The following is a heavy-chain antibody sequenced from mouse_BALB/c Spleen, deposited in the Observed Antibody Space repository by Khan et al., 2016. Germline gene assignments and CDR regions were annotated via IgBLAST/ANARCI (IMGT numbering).Heavy chain of an antibody. J-gene: IGHJ2*01. CDR2: IHNSGST. CDR3: VREGGTYGYGY. D-gene: IGHD1-2*01. CDR1: GYSITSGYS. V-gene: IGHV3-1*02. Sequence: EGKLEESGPDLVKPSQSLSLTCTVTGYSITSGYSWHWIRQFPGNKLEWMGYIHNSGSTNYNPSLKSRISITRDTSKNQFFLQLNSVTTEDTATXACVREGGTYGYGYWAQGTTLTFSS.